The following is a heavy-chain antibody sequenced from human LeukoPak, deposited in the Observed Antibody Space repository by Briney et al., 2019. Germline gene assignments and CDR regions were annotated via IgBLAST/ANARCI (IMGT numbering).Heavy chain of an antibody. CDR1: GFTFSSYG. J-gene: IGHJ4*02. Sequence: GGSLRLSCAASGFTFSSYGMPWVRQAPGKGLEWVAVIWYDGSNKYYADSVKGRFTISRDNSKNTLYLQMNSLRAEDTAVYYCARGSPIGYSSGWSSNFDYWGQGTLVTVSS. CDR3: ARGSPIGYSSGWSSNFDY. D-gene: IGHD6-19*01. CDR2: IWYDGSNK. V-gene: IGHV3-30*19.